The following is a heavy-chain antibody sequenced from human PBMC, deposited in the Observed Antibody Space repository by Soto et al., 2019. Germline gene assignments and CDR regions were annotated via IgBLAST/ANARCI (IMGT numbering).Heavy chain of an antibody. V-gene: IGHV3-21*01. CDR1: GFTFSSYS. J-gene: IGHJ1*01. D-gene: IGHD6-19*01. Sequence: GGSLRLSCVASGFTFSSYSMNWVRQAPGKGLEWVSSISSSSYIYYADSVKGRFTISRDNAKNSLYLQMNSLRAEDTAVYYCARDKDSSGWSAEYFQHWGQGTLVTVSS. CDR3: ARDKDSSGWSAEYFQH. CDR2: ISSSSYI.